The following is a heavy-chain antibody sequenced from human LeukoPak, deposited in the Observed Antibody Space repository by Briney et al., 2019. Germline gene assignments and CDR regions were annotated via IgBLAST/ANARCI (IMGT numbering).Heavy chain of an antibody. CDR3: ARYVTYYYGSGSYDY. CDR2: ISAYNGNT. J-gene: IGHJ4*02. CDR1: GYTFTSYG. D-gene: IGHD3-10*01. Sequence: ASVKVSCKASGYTFTSYGISWVRQAPGQGLEWMGWISAYNGNTNYAQKLQGRVTMTTDTSTSTAYMELRSLRSDDTAVYYCARYVTYYYGSGSYDYWGQGTLATVSS. V-gene: IGHV1-18*01.